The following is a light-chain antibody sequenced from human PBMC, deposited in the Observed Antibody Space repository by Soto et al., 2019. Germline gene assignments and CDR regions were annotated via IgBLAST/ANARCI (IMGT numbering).Light chain of an antibody. J-gene: IGLJ1*01. CDR2: EVN. V-gene: IGLV2-8*01. Sequence: QSALTQPPSASGSPGQSVAISCTGTSSDVGAYNYVSWYQQHPGKAPKLLIYEVNKRPSGVPDRFSGSKSGNTASLTVSGLQADDEADYYCASNAASGAFGTGTKVTVL. CDR3: ASNAASGA. CDR1: SSDVGAYNY.